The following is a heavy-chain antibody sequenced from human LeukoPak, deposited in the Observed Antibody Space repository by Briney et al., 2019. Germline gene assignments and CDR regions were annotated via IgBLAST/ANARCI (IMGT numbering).Heavy chain of an antibody. V-gene: IGHV4-4*09. CDR2: ISSSGGT. J-gene: IGHJ4*02. D-gene: IGHD1-1*01. CDR3: ARGERWFSY. CDR1: GGSITDYY. Sequence: SETLSLTCSASGGSITDYYWSWLRQPPGKGLEWLGYISSSGGTKYTASLKSRLNISVDTSKNLFSLRLSSVNAADTAVYYCARGERWFSYWGQGALVTVS.